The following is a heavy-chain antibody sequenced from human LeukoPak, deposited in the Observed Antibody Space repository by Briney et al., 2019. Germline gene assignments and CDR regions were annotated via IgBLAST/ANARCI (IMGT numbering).Heavy chain of an antibody. Sequence: SETLSLTCAVSGGSISSSNWWSWVRQPPGKGLEWIGEIYHSGSTNYNPSLKSRVTISVDKSKNQISLKLSSVTAAGTAVYYCARESVGWELSYYFDSWGQGTLVIVSS. CDR1: GGSISSSNW. V-gene: IGHV4-4*02. CDR2: IYHSGST. D-gene: IGHD1-26*01. J-gene: IGHJ4*02. CDR3: ARESVGWELSYYFDS.